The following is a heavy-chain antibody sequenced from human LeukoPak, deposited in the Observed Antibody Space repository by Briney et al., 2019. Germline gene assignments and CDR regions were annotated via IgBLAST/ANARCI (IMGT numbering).Heavy chain of an antibody. CDR1: RFTVGNNY. V-gene: IGHV3-66*01. D-gene: IGHD2-8*01. J-gene: IGHJ1*01. CDR3: ARDPPAVSINTYA. Sequence: PGGSLRLSCAASRFTVGNNYMNSVRQAPGKGLEWVSLIFSHGETSYADSVKGRFTISRDNSKNTLYLQMNGLRVEDTAVYYCARDPPAVSINTYAWGQGTVVTVSS. CDR2: IFSHGET.